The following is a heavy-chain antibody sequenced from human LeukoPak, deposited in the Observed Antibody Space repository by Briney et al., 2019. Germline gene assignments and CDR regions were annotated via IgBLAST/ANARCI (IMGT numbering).Heavy chain of an antibody. Sequence: ASVKVSCKASGGTFSSYAISWVRQAPGQGLEWMGRIIPILGIANYAQKFQGRVTITADKSTSTAYMELSSLRSEDTAVYYCAREVVVVPAATSHFDYWGQGTLVTVSS. CDR1: GGTFSSYA. J-gene: IGHJ4*02. CDR3: AREVVVVPAATSHFDY. V-gene: IGHV1-69*04. CDR2: IIPILGIA. D-gene: IGHD2-2*01.